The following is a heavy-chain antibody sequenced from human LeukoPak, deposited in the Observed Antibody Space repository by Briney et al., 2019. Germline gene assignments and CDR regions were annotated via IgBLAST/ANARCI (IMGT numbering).Heavy chain of an antibody. J-gene: IGHJ4*02. CDR1: GISLSNYA. CDR2: ISERGGST. V-gene: IGHV3-23*01. Sequence: PGGSLRLSCVVSGISLSNYAMTWVRQAPGKGLEWVSYISERGGSTTYADSVKGRFTISRDTSLNTLYLQMNNLRAEDTAVYFCAKRGVVIRGLLVIGYHQEAYHYDFRGQGVLVTVSS. CDR3: AKRGVVIRGLLVIGYHQEAYHYDF. D-gene: IGHD3-10*01.